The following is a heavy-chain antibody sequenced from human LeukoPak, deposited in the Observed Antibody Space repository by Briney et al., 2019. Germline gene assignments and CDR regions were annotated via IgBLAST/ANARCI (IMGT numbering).Heavy chain of an antibody. CDR2: IYPGDSDT. D-gene: IGHD3-3*01. Sequence: SGESLQISCKGSGYTFSSYWIGWVRQLPGKGLEWMGIIYPGDSDTRYSPSLQGQVTISVDTSIGTAYLQWGSLKASDTAIYYCARQNDFRLDYWGQGTLVTVSS. V-gene: IGHV5-51*01. J-gene: IGHJ4*02. CDR1: GYTFSSYW. CDR3: ARQNDFRLDY.